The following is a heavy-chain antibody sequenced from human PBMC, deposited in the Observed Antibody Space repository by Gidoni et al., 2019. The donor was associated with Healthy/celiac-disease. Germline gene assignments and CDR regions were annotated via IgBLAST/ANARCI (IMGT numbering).Heavy chain of an antibody. J-gene: IGHJ4*02. CDR3: ASPYYYDSSGYYY. Sequence: QVQLQESGPGLVKPSQTLSLTCTVSGGSISSGSYYWSWIRQPAGKGLEWIGRIYTSGSTNYNPSLKSRVTISVDTSKNQFSLKLSSVTAADTAVYYCASPYYYDSSGYYYWGQGTLVTVSS. D-gene: IGHD3-22*01. CDR1: GGSISSGSYY. V-gene: IGHV4-61*02. CDR2: IYTSGST.